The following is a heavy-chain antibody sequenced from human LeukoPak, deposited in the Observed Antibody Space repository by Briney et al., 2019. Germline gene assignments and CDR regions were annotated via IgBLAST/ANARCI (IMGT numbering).Heavy chain of an antibody. CDR2: IYYSGSA. D-gene: IGHD5-18*01. V-gene: IGHV4-59*01. J-gene: IGHJ3*02. Sequence: PSETLSLTCTVSGGSISSYSWSWIRQPPGKELEYIGXIYYSGSANYNPSLKSRVTISVDTSKNQFSLKLRSVTAADTAVYYCARGTKRGYSYGYESDAFDIWGQGTMVTVSS. CDR1: GGSISSYS. CDR3: ARGTKRGYSYGYESDAFDI.